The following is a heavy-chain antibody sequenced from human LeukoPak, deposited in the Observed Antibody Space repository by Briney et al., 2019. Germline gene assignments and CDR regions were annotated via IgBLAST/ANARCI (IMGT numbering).Heavy chain of an antibody. V-gene: IGHV1-2*02. Sequence: ASVKVSCKASGFTFTDYYLHWVRQAPGQGPEWMGWINPRGGNTNSAQKFQGRVTMTRDTSITTAYMELSSLTSDDTSVYYCARARGDIGYDGWFDPWGQGTLVTVSS. D-gene: IGHD5-12*01. CDR1: GFTFTDYY. CDR3: ARARGDIGYDGWFDP. CDR2: INPRGGNT. J-gene: IGHJ5*02.